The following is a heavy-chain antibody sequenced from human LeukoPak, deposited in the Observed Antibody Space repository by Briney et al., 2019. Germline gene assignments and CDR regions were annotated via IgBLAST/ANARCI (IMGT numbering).Heavy chain of an antibody. V-gene: IGHV4-59*08. CDR1: GGSISSYY. CDR2: IYYSGST. D-gene: IGHD4-23*01. J-gene: IGHJ3*02. CDR3: ASHRQDHGGNDAFDI. Sequence: SETLSLTCTVSGGSISSYYWSWIRQPPGKGLEWIGYIYYSGSTNYNPSLKSRVTISVDTSKNQFSLKLSSVTAADTAVYYCASHRQDHGGNDAFDIWGQGTMVSVSS.